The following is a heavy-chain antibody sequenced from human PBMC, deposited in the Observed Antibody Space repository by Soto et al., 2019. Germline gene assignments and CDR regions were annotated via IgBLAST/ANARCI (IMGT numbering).Heavy chain of an antibody. CDR3: ASSPGLGDKYYYDSSGSVHFAY. Sequence: SETLSLTCTVSGGSISSYYWSWIRQPPGKGLEWIGYIYYSGSTNYNPSLKSRVTISVDTSKNQFSLKLSSVTAADTAVYYCASSPGLGDKYYYDSSGSVHFAYWGQGTLVTVSS. CDR2: IYYSGST. CDR1: GGSISSYY. V-gene: IGHV4-59*01. D-gene: IGHD3-22*01. J-gene: IGHJ4*02.